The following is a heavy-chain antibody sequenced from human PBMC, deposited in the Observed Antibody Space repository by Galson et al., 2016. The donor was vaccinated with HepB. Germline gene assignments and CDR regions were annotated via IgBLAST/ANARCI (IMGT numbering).Heavy chain of an antibody. CDR1: GFTFSDYY. D-gene: IGHD2-21*02. V-gene: IGHV3-11*06. CDR2: ISVTSTYT. J-gene: IGHJ4*02. CDR3: ARDRGSYCGGDCSDYYFDY. Sequence: SLRLSCAASGFTFSDYYMSWIRQAPGKGLEWVSYISVTSTYTNYADSVKGRFTVSRDNAKNSLYLQMNTLRAEDTAIYYCARDRGSYCGGDCSDYYFDYWGQGTLVTVPS.